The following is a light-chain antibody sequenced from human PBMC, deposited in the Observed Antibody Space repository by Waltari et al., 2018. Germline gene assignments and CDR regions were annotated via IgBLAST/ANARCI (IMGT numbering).Light chain of an antibody. CDR2: SGS. CDR3: MQALETVT. V-gene: IGKV2-28*01. CDR1: QSLLHSSGNNY. Sequence: DIVMTQSPLSLSVTHGEPASISCRSSQSLLHSSGNNYLDWYVQKPGQSPQLLIYSGSNRASGVPDRFSGSGSGTDFTLKISRVEAEDVGVYYCMQALETVTFGPGTKVDIK. J-gene: IGKJ3*01.